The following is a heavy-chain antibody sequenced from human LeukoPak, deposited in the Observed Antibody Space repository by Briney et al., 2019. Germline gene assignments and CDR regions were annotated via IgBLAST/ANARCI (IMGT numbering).Heavy chain of an antibody. D-gene: IGHD6-13*01. V-gene: IGHV7-4-1*02. CDR3: ARDRKQQLVQFYYYMDV. CDR2: INTNTGNP. CDR1: GYTFTSYA. Sequence: GGSLRLSCAASGYTFTSYAMNWVRQAPGQGLEWMGWINTNTGNPTYAQGFTGRFVFSLDTSVSTAYLQISSLKAEDTAVYYCARDRKQQLVQFYYYMDVWGKGTTVTVSS. J-gene: IGHJ6*03.